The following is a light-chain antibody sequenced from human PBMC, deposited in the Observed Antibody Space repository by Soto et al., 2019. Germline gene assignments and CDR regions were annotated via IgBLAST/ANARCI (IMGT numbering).Light chain of an antibody. CDR2: EVS. J-gene: IGLJ1*01. Sequence: QSALTQPASVSGSPGQSITISCTGTTSDVGGYNYVSWYQQHPGKAPKLMIYEVSNRPSGVSNRFSGSKSGNTASLTISGLQAEDVAAYYCFSYTTSSAPYVFGTGTQLTVL. V-gene: IGLV2-14*01. CDR1: TSDVGGYNY. CDR3: FSYTTSSAPYV.